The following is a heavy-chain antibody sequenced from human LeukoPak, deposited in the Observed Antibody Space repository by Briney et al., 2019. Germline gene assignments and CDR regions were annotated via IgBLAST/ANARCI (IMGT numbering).Heavy chain of an antibody. CDR3: AREGGPYRPLDY. Sequence: SETLSLTCTVSGGSINISYWSWIRQPPGKGLEWIGEVNLQGSTNYNPSLMGRVAISVDTSENHISLQLTSVTAADTAVYYCAREGGPYRPLDYSGQGTLVTVSS. V-gene: IGHV4-59*12. CDR1: GGSINISY. J-gene: IGHJ4*02. CDR2: VNLQGST.